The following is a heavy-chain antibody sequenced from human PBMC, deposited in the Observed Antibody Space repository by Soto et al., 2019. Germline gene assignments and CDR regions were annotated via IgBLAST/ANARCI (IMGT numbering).Heavy chain of an antibody. CDR2: IYYSGST. J-gene: IGHJ4*02. D-gene: IGHD4-17*01. V-gene: IGHV4-30-4*01. Sequence: TSEALSLTCTVSGGSISSGDYYWSWIRQPPGKGLEWIGYIYYSGSTYYNPSLKSRVTISVDTSKNQFSLKLSSVTAADTAVYYCVRGNDYGDYWEYYWGQGTLVTVSS. CDR3: VRGNDYGDYWEYY. CDR1: GGSISSGDYY.